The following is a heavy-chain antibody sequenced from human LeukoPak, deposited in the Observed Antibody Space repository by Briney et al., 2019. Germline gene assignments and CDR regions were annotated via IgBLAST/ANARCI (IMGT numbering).Heavy chain of an antibody. CDR3: ARLGTGYDSSGYSIGWFAP. V-gene: IGHV4-39*01. D-gene: IGHD3-22*01. Sequence: SETLSLTCTLSVGSISISTSYWGWGRQPPRKGLEWIVYIYESRSTYSNPSLKRRVTISVDTSTNHFSLRLSSVTAADSAVYYWARLGTGYDSSGYSIGWFAPWGEGSLVAVYS. J-gene: IGHJ5*02. CDR2: IYESRST. CDR1: VGSISISTSY.